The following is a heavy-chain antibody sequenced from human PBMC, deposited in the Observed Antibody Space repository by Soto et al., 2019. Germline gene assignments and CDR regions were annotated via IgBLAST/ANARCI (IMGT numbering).Heavy chain of an antibody. CDR1: GYTFTSYG. CDR3: ARSFTIFGVVIIDYYYYGMDV. D-gene: IGHD3-3*01. V-gene: IGHV1-18*01. J-gene: IGHJ6*02. CDR2: ISAYNGNT. Sequence: ASVKVSCKASGYTFTSYGISWVRQAPGQGLEWMGWISAYNGNTNYAQKLQGRETMTTDTSMSTAYMELRRLRSDDTAVYYCARSFTIFGVVIIDYYYYGMDVWGQGTTVTVSS.